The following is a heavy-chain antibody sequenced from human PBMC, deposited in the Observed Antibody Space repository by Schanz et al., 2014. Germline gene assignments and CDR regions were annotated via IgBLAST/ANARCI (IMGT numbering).Heavy chain of an antibody. V-gene: IGHV3-72*01. CDR3: FSMHYGNSVY. D-gene: IGHD1-7*01. J-gene: IGHJ4*02. CDR2: VRNRRNSDII. Sequence: DVQLLESGGGLVQPGGSLRLSCAVSGFTVSDHYMDWVRQAPGKGLEWLGRVRNRRNSDIIEYAASVEGRFTISRDESKNSVYLQMNSLQTDDTAVYYCFSMHYGNSVYWGQGTLVTVSS. CDR1: GFTVSDHY.